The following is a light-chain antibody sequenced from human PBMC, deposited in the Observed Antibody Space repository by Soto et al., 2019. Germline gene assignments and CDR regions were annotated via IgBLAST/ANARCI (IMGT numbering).Light chain of an antibody. V-gene: IGKV1-9*01. Sequence: DIPMTQSPSTLSASVGDSVTITCRASQGISPYLAWYQQRPVKAPKLLIYDASTLQSGGPSRFSGRRSGTEFTLTISSLQPEDFATDYCQQSYSALITFGQGSRLET. J-gene: IGKJ5*01. CDR2: DAS. CDR1: QGISPY. CDR3: QQSYSALIT.